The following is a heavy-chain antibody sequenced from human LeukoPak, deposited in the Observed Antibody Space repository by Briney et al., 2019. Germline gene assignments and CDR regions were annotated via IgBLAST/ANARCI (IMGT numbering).Heavy chain of an antibody. Sequence: GGSLRLSCAASGFTVSSNIMSWVRQAPGKGLEWVSVIYSGGDTYYADSVKGRFTISRDNSKNTLFLQMNSLRAEDTALYYCARERGRGVISPYFDYWGQGTLVTVSS. D-gene: IGHD3-10*01. V-gene: IGHV3-66*01. J-gene: IGHJ4*02. CDR3: ARERGRGVISPYFDY. CDR1: GFTVSSNI. CDR2: IYSGGDT.